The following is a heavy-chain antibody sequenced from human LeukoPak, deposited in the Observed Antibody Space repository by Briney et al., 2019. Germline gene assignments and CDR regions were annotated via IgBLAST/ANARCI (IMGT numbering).Heavy chain of an antibody. J-gene: IGHJ3*02. V-gene: IGHV3-53*01. CDR1: GFSVSDNH. D-gene: IGHD2-15*01. Sequence: PGGSLRLSCAASGFSVSDNHMHWVRQAPGKGLEWVSAFYSDGRTYYADSVRGRFSISRDDSKNTLYLQMNNLRVEDTALYYCAGDCSGGACDSAADAFAMWGPGTMVTVSS. CDR3: AGDCSGGACDSAADAFAM. CDR2: FYSDGRT.